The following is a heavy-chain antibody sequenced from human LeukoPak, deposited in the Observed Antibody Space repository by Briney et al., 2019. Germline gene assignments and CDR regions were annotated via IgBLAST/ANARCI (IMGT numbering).Heavy chain of an antibody. CDR2: ISSNGGST. D-gene: IGHD3-10*01. J-gene: IGHJ4*02. CDR3: ARDQLATVRGALDY. CDR1: GYTFSSYA. Sequence: PGGSLRLSCAASGYTFSSYAMHWVRQAPGKGLEYVSAISSNGGSTYYANSVKGRFTISRDNSKNTLHLQMGSLRAEDMAVYYCARDQLATVRGALDYWGQGTLVTVSS. V-gene: IGHV3-64*01.